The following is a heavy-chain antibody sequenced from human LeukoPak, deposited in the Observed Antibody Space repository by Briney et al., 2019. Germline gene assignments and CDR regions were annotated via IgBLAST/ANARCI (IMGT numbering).Heavy chain of an antibody. J-gene: IGHJ6*03. CDR1: GYTFTDFY. CDR2: INPNSGGT. Sequence: ASVKVSCKASGYTFTDFYMLWVRQAPGQGLEWMGWINPNSGGTAYAQKFQGTVTMTRDTSTSTTYMELSRLRSDDTAVYHCARGHGSYYYYMDVWGKGTTVTVSS. CDR3: ARGHGSYYYYMDV. V-gene: IGHV1-2*02. D-gene: IGHD3-10*01.